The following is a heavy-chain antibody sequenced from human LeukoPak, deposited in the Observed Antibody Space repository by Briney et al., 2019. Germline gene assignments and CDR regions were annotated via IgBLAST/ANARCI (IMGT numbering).Heavy chain of an antibody. Sequence: GGSLRLSCTASGFTFSSYWMHWVRQAPGEGLVWVSRINSDGGSTSYADSVKGRFTISRDNAKNTLYLQMNSLRAEDTAVYYCARRIQGMAPYYFDYWGQGTLVTVSS. D-gene: IGHD5-24*01. CDR2: INSDGGST. J-gene: IGHJ4*02. CDR3: ARRIQGMAPYYFDY. V-gene: IGHV3-74*01. CDR1: GFTFSSYW.